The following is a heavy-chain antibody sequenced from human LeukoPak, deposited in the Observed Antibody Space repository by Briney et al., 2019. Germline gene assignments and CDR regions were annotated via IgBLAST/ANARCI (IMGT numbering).Heavy chain of an antibody. V-gene: IGHV1-18*01. Sequence: ASVKVSCKASGYTFTSYDINWVRQAPGQGLEWMGWISAYNGNTNYAQKLQGRVTMTTDTSTSTAYMELRSLRSDDTAVYYCARDRCSGGSCYSDNWFDPWGQGTLVTVSS. J-gene: IGHJ5*02. CDR1: GYTFTSYD. D-gene: IGHD2-15*01. CDR2: ISAYNGNT. CDR3: ARDRCSGGSCYSDNWFDP.